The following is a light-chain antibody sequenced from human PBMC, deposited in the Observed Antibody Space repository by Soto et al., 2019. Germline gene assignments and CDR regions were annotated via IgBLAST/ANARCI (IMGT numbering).Light chain of an antibody. CDR2: GAS. CDR3: QHYYEWPRM. CDR1: QSVGGS. V-gene: IGKV3-15*01. J-gene: IGKJ1*01. Sequence: IVLTQSPAILSLSPGERATLSCRASQSVGGSLAWYQQKPGQAPRLLIHGASTRAPGIPARFSGSGSGTEFTLTISSLQSEDFAVYYCQHYYEWPRMFGQGTKVDI.